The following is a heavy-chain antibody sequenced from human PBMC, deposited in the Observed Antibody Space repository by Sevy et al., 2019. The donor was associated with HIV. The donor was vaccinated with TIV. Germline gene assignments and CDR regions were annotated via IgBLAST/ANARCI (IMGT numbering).Heavy chain of an antibody. Sequence: GGSLRLSCAASAFTFDDYGMSWVRQAPGKGLEWVSGINWNGGSTGYADSVKGRFTISRDNAKNSLYLQMNSLRAEDTALYYCARVPPNYYDSSGYYYPLDYWGQGTLVTVSS. CDR2: INWNGGST. J-gene: IGHJ4*02. D-gene: IGHD3-22*01. CDR1: AFTFDDYG. CDR3: ARVPPNYYDSSGYYYPLDY. V-gene: IGHV3-20*04.